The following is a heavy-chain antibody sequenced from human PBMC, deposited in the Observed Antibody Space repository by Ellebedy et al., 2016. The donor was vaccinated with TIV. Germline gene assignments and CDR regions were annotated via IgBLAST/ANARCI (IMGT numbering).Heavy chain of an antibody. CDR2: IIPIFGTA. V-gene: IGHV1-69*13. D-gene: IGHD3-10*01. CDR1: GGTFSSYA. CDR3: ARLRESANWFDP. J-gene: IGHJ5*02. Sequence: SVKVSXKASGGTFSSYAISWVRQAPGQGLEWMGGIIPIFGTANYAQKFQGRVTITADESTSTAYMELSSLRSEDTAVYYCARLRESANWFDPWGQGTLVTVSS.